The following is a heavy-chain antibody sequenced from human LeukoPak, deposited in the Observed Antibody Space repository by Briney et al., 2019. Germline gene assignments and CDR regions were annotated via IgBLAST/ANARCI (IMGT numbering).Heavy chain of an antibody. CDR2: IYYSGST. Sequence: SETLSLTCTVSGGSISSSSYYWSWTRQPPGKGLEWIGYIYYSGSTYYNPSLKSRVTISVDTSKNQFSLKLSSVTAADTAVYYCARQGRLVTPRNWFDPWGQGTLVTVSS. V-gene: IGHV4-39*01. J-gene: IGHJ5*02. CDR1: GGSISSSSYY. D-gene: IGHD2-21*02. CDR3: ARQGRLVTPRNWFDP.